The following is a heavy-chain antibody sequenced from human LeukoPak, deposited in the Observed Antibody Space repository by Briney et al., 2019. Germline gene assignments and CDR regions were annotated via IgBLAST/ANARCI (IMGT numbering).Heavy chain of an antibody. CDR2: MYTGGGR. CDR3: TRGQSYCGADCYSD. D-gene: IGHD2-21*02. J-gene: IGHJ4*02. Sequence: GGSLRLSWAASGFSVSNYYMSWVRQPPGKGLEWVSVMYTGGGRYYGDSVKGRFTISRDNSKNTVFLRMNSLRVEDTALYYCTRGQSYCGADCYSDWGQGTLVTVSS. CDR1: GFSVSNYY. V-gene: IGHV3-66*01.